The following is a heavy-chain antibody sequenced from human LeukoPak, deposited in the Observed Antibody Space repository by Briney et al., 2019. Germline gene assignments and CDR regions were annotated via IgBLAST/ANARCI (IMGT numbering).Heavy chain of an antibody. CDR1: GFIFSDYY. D-gene: IGHD5-12*01. J-gene: IGHJ6*03. V-gene: IGHV3-11*04. CDR3: ARGTGQYSGYPDHYYLDV. CDR2: ISSGGSTI. Sequence: KSGGSLRLSCAASGFIFSDYYMSWIRQAPGKGLESVSYISSGGSTIYYADSVRGRFTISRDNAKNSLYLQLNSLRAEDTAVYYCARGTGQYSGYPDHYYLDVWGKGTTVTVSS.